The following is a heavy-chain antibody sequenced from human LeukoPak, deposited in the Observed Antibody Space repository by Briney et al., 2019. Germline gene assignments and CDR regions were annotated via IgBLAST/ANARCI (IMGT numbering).Heavy chain of an antibody. CDR1: GFTFSSYA. CDR3: ATPLDYIVVVPAAIKV. J-gene: IGHJ3*01. CDR2: ISGSGGST. V-gene: IGHV3-23*01. Sequence: EAGGSLRLSCAASGFTFSSYAMSWVRQAPGKGLEWVSAISGSGGSTYYADSVKGRFTISRDNSKNTLYLQMNSLRAEDTAVYYCATPLDYIVVVPAAIKVWGQGTMVTVSS. D-gene: IGHD2-2*01.